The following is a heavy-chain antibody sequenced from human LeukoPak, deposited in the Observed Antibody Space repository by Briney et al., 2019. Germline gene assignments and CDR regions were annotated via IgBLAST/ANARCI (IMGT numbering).Heavy chain of an antibody. CDR2: IYYSGST. CDR1: GGSISSYY. V-gene: IGHV4-59*01. CDR3: ARGGVATIVLDY. J-gene: IGHJ4*02. D-gene: IGHD5-12*01. Sequence: KPSETLSLTCTVSGGSISSYYWSWIRQPPGKGLEWIGYIYYSGSTNYNPSLKSRVTISVDTSKNQFSLKLSSVTAADTAVYYCARGGVATIVLDYWGQGTLVTVSS.